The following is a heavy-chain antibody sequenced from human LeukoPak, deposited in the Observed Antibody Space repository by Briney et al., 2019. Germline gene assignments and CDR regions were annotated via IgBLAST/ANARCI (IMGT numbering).Heavy chain of an antibody. D-gene: IGHD2-2*01. Sequence: ASVTVSCKASGYTFTIYDINWVRQAPGQGLEWMGWMNPNSGNTGYAQEFQGRVTMTRNTSISTAYMELSSLRSEDTAVYYCARRVPAAYSDYYYYGMDVWGQGTTVTVSS. J-gene: IGHJ6*02. CDR3: ARRVPAAYSDYYYYGMDV. CDR1: GYTFTIYD. CDR2: MNPNSGNT. V-gene: IGHV1-8*01.